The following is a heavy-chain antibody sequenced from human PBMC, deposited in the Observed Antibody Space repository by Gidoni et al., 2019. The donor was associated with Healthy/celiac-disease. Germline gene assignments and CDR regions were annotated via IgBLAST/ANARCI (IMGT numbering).Heavy chain of an antibody. Sequence: QLQLQESGPGLVKPSEPLSLTCTVSGGSISSSSYYWGWIRQPPGTGLEWIGSIYYSGSTYYNPSLKSRVTISVDTSKNQFSLKLSSVTAADTAVYYCARDSGYCSSTSCYSYYYYGMDVWGQGTTVTVSS. CDR3: ARDSGYCSSTSCYSYYYYGMDV. J-gene: IGHJ6*02. CDR2: IYYSGST. D-gene: IGHD2-2*02. CDR1: GGSISSSSYY. V-gene: IGHV4-39*07.